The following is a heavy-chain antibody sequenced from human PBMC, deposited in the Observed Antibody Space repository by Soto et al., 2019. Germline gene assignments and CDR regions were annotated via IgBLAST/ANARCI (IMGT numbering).Heavy chain of an antibody. J-gene: IGHJ6*02. V-gene: IGHV4-31*03. D-gene: IGHD4-4*01. Sequence: PSETLSLTCTVSGGSISSGGYYWSWIRQHPGKGLEWIGYIYYSGSTYYNPSLKSRVTISVDTSKNQFSLKLSSVTAADTAVYYCARGMGLHENYGMDVWRQGTTVTVSS. CDR1: GGSISSGGYY. CDR2: IYYSGST. CDR3: ARGMGLHENYGMDV.